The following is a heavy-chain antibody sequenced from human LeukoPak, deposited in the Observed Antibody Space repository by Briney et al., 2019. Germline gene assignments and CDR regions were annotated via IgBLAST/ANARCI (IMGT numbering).Heavy chain of an antibody. CDR3: ARDPRPYYYDSSGYYPYYFDY. J-gene: IGHJ4*02. CDR2: ISAYNGNT. V-gene: IGHV1-18*01. Sequence: ASVKVSCKASGYTFTSYGISWVRQAPGQGLEWMGWISAYNGNTNYAQKPQGRVTMTTDTSTSTAYMELRSLRSDDTAVYYCARDPRPYYYDSSGYYPYYFDYWGQGTLVTVSS. D-gene: IGHD3-22*01. CDR1: GYTFTSYG.